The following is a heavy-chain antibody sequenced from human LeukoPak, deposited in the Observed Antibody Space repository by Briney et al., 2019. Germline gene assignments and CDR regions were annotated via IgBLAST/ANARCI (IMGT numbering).Heavy chain of an antibody. CDR1: GFTFSSYE. D-gene: IGHD2-15*01. J-gene: IGHJ4*02. CDR3: ARVRVTVPTLDY. Sequence: GGSLRLSCAASGFTFSSYEVNWVRQAPGKGLEWVSYISSSGSTMYYADSVKGPFTLSIYHPNNSLFLQMNSLSAEDTAVYYCARVRVTVPTLDYWGQGALVTVSS. V-gene: IGHV3-48*03. CDR2: ISSSGSTM.